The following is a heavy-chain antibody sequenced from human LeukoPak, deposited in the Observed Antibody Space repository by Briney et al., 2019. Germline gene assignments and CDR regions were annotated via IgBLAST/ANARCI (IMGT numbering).Heavy chain of an antibody. J-gene: IGHJ5*02. V-gene: IGHV3-21*01. CDR1: GFTFSSYS. CDR2: ISSSSSYI. Sequence: GRSLRLSCAASGFTFSSYSMNWVRQAPGKGLEWVSSISSSSSYIYYADSVKGRFTISRDNAKNSLYLQMNSLRAEDTAVYYCAKGTTREVYRNWFDPWGQGTLVTVSS. CDR3: AKGTTREVYRNWFDP. D-gene: IGHD4-23*01.